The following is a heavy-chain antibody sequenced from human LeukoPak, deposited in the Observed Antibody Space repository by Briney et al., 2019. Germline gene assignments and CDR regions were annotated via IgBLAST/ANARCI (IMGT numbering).Heavy chain of an antibody. J-gene: IGHJ4*02. Sequence: SETLSLTCAVYGGSFSGYYWSWIRQPPGKGLEWIGEINHSGGTNYNPSLKSRVTISVDTSKNQFSLKLSSVTAADTAMYYCARDLEDFDSPANDYWGQGTHVIVSP. CDR3: ARDLEDFDSPANDY. CDR1: GGSFSGYY. V-gene: IGHV4-34*01. D-gene: IGHD2-15*01. CDR2: INHSGGT.